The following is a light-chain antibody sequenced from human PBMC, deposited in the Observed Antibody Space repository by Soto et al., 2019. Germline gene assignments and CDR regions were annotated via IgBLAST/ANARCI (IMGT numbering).Light chain of an antibody. J-gene: IGLJ1*01. CDR2: EVS. V-gene: IGLV2-14*01. CDR1: SSDVGGYEY. CDR3: SSYTSSSALV. Sequence: QSVLTQPASVSGSPGQSITISCTGTSSDVGGYEYVSWYQQHPGKAPKVMIYEVSRRPSGVSSRFSGSKSGNTASLTISGLQADDEADYYCSSYTSSSALVFGTGTKLPVL.